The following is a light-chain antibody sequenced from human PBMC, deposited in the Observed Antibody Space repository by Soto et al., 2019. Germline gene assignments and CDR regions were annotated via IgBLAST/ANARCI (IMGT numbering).Light chain of an antibody. CDR1: QDISNY. CDR3: QQYDNLPRT. V-gene: IGKV1-33*01. CDR2: DAS. Sequence: DIQMTQSPSSLSASVGDRVTITCQASQDISNYLNWYQQKPGKDPKLLIYDASNLETGVPSRFSGSGSWTDFTFTISSLQPEDIATYYCQQYDNLPRTFGQGTKVEIK. J-gene: IGKJ1*01.